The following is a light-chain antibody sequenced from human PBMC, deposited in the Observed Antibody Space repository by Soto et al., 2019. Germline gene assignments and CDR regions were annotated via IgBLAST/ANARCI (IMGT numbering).Light chain of an antibody. CDR1: NSNIGAGSG. CDR3: QSFDSRLTGLI. V-gene: IGLV1-40*01. J-gene: IGLJ2*01. CDR2: ANT. Sequence: QSVLTQPPSVTGAPGQRVTISCTGNNSNIGAGSGVNWYQQFPDKAPKLLIYANTHRPSGVPDRFSSSTSATSASLAITGLQTQDEADYYCQSFDSRLTGLIFGGGTKLTVL.